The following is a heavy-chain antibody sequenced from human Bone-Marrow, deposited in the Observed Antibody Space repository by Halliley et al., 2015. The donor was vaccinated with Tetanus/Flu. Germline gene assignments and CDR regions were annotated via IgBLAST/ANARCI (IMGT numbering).Heavy chain of an antibody. V-gene: IGHV4-59*01. CDR2: IYYSGST. J-gene: IGHJ4*02. CDR1: GGSIRSYY. CDR3: ARYSHGYGGVDY. Sequence: TLSLTCTVSGGSIRSYYWSWIQLQGKRLEWIGYIYYSGSTNYNPSLKSRVTISVDTSKNQFSLKLSSVTAADTAVYYCARYSHGYGGVDYWGQGTLVTVSS. D-gene: IGHD5-18*01.